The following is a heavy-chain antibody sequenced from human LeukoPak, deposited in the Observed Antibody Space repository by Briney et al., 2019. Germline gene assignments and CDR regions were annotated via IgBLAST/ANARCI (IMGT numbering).Heavy chain of an antibody. Sequence: GGSLRLSCAASGFTFSSYAMSWVRQAPGKGLEWVSAISGSGGGTYYADSVKGRFTISRDNSKNTLYLQMNSLRAEDTAVYYCAKDKVYYYDSSALFDYWGQGTLVTVSS. CDR3: AKDKVYYYDSSALFDY. J-gene: IGHJ4*02. CDR2: ISGSGGGT. CDR1: GFTFSSYA. D-gene: IGHD3-22*01. V-gene: IGHV3-23*01.